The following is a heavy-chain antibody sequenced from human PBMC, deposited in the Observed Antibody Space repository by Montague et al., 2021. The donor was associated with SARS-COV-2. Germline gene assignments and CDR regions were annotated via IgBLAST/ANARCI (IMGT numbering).Heavy chain of an antibody. D-gene: IGHD6-19*01. V-gene: IGHV3-23*01. Sequence: SLRLSCAASGFTFSSYAMSWVRQAPRKGLEWVSALGKGGGTNYADYVEGRFTISRDNSKNTLYVQMNSLRGEDTAVYYCAKAAVSGSGWINYFDYWGQGALVTVSS. CDR3: AKAAVSGSGWINYFDY. CDR1: GFTFSSYA. CDR2: LGKGGGT. J-gene: IGHJ4*02.